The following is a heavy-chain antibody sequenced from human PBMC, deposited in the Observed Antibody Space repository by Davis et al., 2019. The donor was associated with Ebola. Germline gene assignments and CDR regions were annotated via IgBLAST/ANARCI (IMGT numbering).Heavy chain of an antibody. J-gene: IGHJ4*02. CDR1: GGSISSSSYY. CDR2: IYYSGST. Sequence: MPSETLSLTCTVSGGSISSSSYYWGWIRQPPGKGLEWIGSIYYSGSTYYNPSLKSRVTISVDTSKNQFSLKLSSVTAADTAVYYCARAYIAATVDYWGQETLVTVSS. CDR3: ARAYIAATVDY. V-gene: IGHV4-39*01. D-gene: IGHD6-6*01.